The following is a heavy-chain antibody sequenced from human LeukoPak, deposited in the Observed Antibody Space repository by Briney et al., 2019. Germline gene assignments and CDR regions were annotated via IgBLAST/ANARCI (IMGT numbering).Heavy chain of an antibody. CDR2: ISGSGGST. Sequence: GGSLRLSCAASGFTFSSYAMSWVRQAPGKGLKWVSGISGSGGSTYYADSVKGRFTISRDNSKNTLSLQMNSLRAADTAVYYCARLHLGFCSSTSCYADYWGQGTLVIVSS. V-gene: IGHV3-23*01. CDR3: ARLHLGFCSSTSCYADY. D-gene: IGHD2-2*01. CDR1: GFTFSSYA. J-gene: IGHJ4*02.